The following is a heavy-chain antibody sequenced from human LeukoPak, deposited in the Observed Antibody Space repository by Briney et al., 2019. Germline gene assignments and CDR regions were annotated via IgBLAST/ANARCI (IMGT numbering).Heavy chain of an antibody. V-gene: IGHV1-18*04. CDR3: ASQFLGAGVFDY. CDR2: ISAYNGNT. J-gene: IGHJ4*02. Sequence: ASVTVSCKASGYTFTGSYMHWVRQAPGQGLEWMGWISAYNGNTNYAQKLQGRVTMTTDTSTSTAYMELRSLRSDDTAVYYCASQFLGAGVFDYWGQGTLVTVSS. D-gene: IGHD1-26*01. CDR1: GYTFTGSY.